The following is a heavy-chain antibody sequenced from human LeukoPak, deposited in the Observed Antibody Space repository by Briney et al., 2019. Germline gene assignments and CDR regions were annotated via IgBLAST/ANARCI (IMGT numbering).Heavy chain of an antibody. D-gene: IGHD3-10*01. V-gene: IGHV3-74*01. Sequence: GGSLRLSCAASGFTFSSHWMHWVRQAPGKGLVWVSHINADGSITSHADSVKGRFTISRDNAKSTLYLQMNSLRPEDTAVYYCARGGVPASQDSWGQGTLVTVSS. CDR1: GFTFSSHW. J-gene: IGHJ5*02. CDR2: INADGSIT. CDR3: ARGGVPASQDS.